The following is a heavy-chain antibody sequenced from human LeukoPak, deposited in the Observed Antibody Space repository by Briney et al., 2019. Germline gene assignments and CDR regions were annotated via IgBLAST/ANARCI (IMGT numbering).Heavy chain of an antibody. J-gene: IGHJ3*02. D-gene: IGHD2-21*02. V-gene: IGHV3-48*03. CDR2: ISSSGSTI. Sequence: ETGGSLRLSCAASGFTFSSYEMNCVRQTPGKGLEWVSYISSSGSTIYYADSVKGRFTISRDNAKNSLYLQMNSLRAEDTAVYYCARESVVTAIHDAFDIWGQGTMVTVSS. CDR3: ARESVVTAIHDAFDI. CDR1: GFTFSSYE.